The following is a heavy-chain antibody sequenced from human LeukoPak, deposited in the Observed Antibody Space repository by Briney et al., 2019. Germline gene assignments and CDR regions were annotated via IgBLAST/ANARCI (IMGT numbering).Heavy chain of an antibody. CDR2: IRGGGEK. Sequence: GGSLRLSCAASGFSSSSYAMSWVRQAQARGLEWVSSIRGGGEKFYADSVKGRFILSRDDSRNTVYLQMNNLRVEDTAVYYCAKANWVSNADAVWWGQGTLVTVSS. J-gene: IGHJ4*02. CDR1: GFSSSSYA. D-gene: IGHD1-1*01. CDR3: AKANWVSNADAVW. V-gene: IGHV3-23*01.